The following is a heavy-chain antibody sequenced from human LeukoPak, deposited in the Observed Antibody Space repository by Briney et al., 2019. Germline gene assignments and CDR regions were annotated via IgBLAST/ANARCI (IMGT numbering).Heavy chain of an antibody. V-gene: IGHV3-53*01. CDR1: GLTVSSNY. J-gene: IGHJ4*02. D-gene: IGHD3-10*01. CDR2: IYSGGST. Sequence: LTGGSLRLSCAASGLTVSSNYMSWVRQAPGKGLEWVSVIYSGGSTYYADSVKGRFTISRDNSKNTLYLQMNSLRAEDTAVYYCAVTMVRGVIDYWGQGTLVTVSS. CDR3: AVTMVRGVIDY.